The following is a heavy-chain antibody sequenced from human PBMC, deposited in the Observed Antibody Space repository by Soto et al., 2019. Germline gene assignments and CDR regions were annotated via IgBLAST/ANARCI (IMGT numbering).Heavy chain of an antibody. CDR2: ISYDGSNK. J-gene: IGHJ4*02. Sequence: QVQLVESGGGVVQPGRSLRLSCAASGFTFSSYGMHWVRQAPGKGLEWGAVISYDGSNKYYADSVKGRFTISRENSKNPLYLQMNSLRAEDTAVYYCAKGVAAMGYYFDYWGQGTLVTVSS. CDR1: GFTFSSYG. D-gene: IGHD6-19*01. V-gene: IGHV3-30*18. CDR3: AKGVAAMGYYFDY.